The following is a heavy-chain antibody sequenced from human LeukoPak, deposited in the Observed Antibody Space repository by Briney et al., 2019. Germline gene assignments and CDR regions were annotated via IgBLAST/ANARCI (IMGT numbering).Heavy chain of an antibody. V-gene: IGHV1-18*01. Sequence: ASVKVSCKASGYIFTSYGIIWVRQAPGQGLQWMGWISAHNGNTNYAQKLQGRVTMTADTSTSTVYMELRSLRSDDTAVYYCARAQTTLLLDYWGQGTLVTVSS. CDR1: GYIFTSYG. D-gene: IGHD4-11*01. CDR2: ISAHNGNT. J-gene: IGHJ4*02. CDR3: ARAQTTLLLDY.